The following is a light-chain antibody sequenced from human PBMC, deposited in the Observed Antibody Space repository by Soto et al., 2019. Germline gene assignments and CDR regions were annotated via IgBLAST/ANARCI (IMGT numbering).Light chain of an antibody. CDR3: QQYNSYPSMYT. CDR2: DAS. CDR1: QSISSW. V-gene: IGKV1-5*01. J-gene: IGKJ2*01. Sequence: DIQMTQSPSTLSASVGDRVTITCRASQSISSWLAWYQQKPGKAPKLLIYDASSLESGVPSRFSGSGSGTEFTLTISGLQPDDFATDYCQQYNSYPSMYTFGQGTKLEIK.